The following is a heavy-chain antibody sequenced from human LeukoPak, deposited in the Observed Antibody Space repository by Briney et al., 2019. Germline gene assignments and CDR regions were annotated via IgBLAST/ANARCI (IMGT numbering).Heavy chain of an antibody. Sequence: PSETLSLTCTVSGGSISSSSYYWDWIRQPPGKGLEWIGSIYYSGSTYYNPSLKSRVTISVDTSKNQFSLKLSSVTAADTAVYYCARVVSSSPLSYYYYYYMDVWGKGTTVTVSS. CDR1: GGSISSSSYY. V-gene: IGHV4-39*07. J-gene: IGHJ6*03. CDR3: ARVVSSSPLSYYYYYYMDV. CDR2: IYYSGST. D-gene: IGHD6-6*01.